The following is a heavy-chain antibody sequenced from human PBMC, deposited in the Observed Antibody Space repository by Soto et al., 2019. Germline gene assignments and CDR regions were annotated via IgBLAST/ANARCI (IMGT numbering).Heavy chain of an antibody. D-gene: IGHD3-10*01. CDR2: ISSGSSYI. CDR1: GFTFSSYS. J-gene: IGHJ6*02. V-gene: IGHV3-21*06. Sequence: EVQLVESGGGLVKPGGSLRLSCAASGFTFSSYSMNWVRQAPGKGLEWVSSISSGSSYIYYADSVKGRFTISRDNAKNSLDVQMNSLGAEDTAVYYCARSSGGSGKLWNYYGMDVWGQGTTVTVSS. CDR3: ARSSGGSGKLWNYYGMDV.